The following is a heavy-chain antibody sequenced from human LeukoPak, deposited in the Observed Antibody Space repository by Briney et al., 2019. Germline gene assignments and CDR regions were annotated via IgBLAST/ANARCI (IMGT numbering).Heavy chain of an antibody. D-gene: IGHD2-21*02. Sequence: PSETLSLTCTVSGGSISSYYWSWIRQPAGKGLEWIGRIYTSGSTNYNPSLKSRVTMSVDTSKNQFSLKLSSVTAADTAVYYCARDRLSRVTALLTQYNWFDPWGQGTLVTVSS. J-gene: IGHJ5*02. CDR2: IYTSGST. V-gene: IGHV4-4*07. CDR3: ARDRLSRVTALLTQYNWFDP. CDR1: GGSISSYY.